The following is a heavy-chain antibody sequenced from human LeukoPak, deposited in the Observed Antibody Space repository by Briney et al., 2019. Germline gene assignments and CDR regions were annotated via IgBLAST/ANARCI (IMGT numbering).Heavy chain of an antibody. CDR2: IRYDGSNK. CDR3: AKDSSSDFWSGRGDY. D-gene: IGHD3-3*01. J-gene: IGHJ4*02. CDR1: GFTFSSYG. Sequence: RGSLRLSCAASGFTFSSYGMHWVRQAPGKGLEWVAFIRYDGSNKYYADSVKGRFTISRDNSKNTLYLQMNSLRAEDTAVYYCAKDSSSDFWSGRGDYWGQGTLVTVSS. V-gene: IGHV3-30*02.